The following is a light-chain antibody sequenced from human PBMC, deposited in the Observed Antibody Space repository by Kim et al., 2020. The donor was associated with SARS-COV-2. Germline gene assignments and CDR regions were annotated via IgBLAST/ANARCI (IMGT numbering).Light chain of an antibody. V-gene: IGKV3-20*01. J-gene: IGKJ2*02. CDR1: QSVSSNY. Sequence: LSPGERDTLSCRASQSVSSNYLAWYQQKPGQAPKLLIYDAFNRATGIPDRLSGSGSGTDFTLTISRLEPEDFAVYYCQQYGSSPCTFGQRTNLEI. CDR2: DAF. CDR3: QQYGSSPCT.